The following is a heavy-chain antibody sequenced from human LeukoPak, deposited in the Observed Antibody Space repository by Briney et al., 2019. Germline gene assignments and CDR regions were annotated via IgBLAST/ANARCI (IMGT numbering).Heavy chain of an antibody. CDR3: ARAPDSSGWYKSFQH. CDR2: ISSSSSTI. CDR1: GFTFSDYY. Sequence: GGSLRLSCAASGFTFSDYYMSWIRQAPGKGLEWVSYISSSSSTIYYADSVKGRFTISRDNAKNSLYLQMNSLRAEDTAVYYCARAPDSSGWYKSFQHWGQGTLVTVSS. V-gene: IGHV3-11*04. D-gene: IGHD6-19*01. J-gene: IGHJ1*01.